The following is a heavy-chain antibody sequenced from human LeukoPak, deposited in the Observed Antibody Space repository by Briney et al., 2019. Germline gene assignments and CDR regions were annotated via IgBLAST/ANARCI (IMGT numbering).Heavy chain of an antibody. D-gene: IGHD1-26*01. CDR1: GFTVSSNY. J-gene: IGHJ4*02. V-gene: IGHV3-53*01. CDR3: ANSKLGAIHDY. Sequence: GGSLGLSCAASGFTVSSNYMSWVRQAPGKGLEWVSVIYSGGSTYYADSVKGRFTISRDNAKNSLYLQMNSLRAEDTAVYYCANSKLGAIHDYWGQGTLVTVSS. CDR2: IYSGGST.